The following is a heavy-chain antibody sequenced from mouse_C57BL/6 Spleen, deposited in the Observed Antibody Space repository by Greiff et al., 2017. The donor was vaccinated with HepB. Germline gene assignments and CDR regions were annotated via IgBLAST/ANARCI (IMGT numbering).Heavy chain of an antibody. V-gene: IGHV1-54*01. CDR1: GYAFTNYL. Sequence: QVQLKQSGAELVRPGTSVKVSCKASGYAFTNYLIEWVKQRPGQGLEWIGVINPGSGGTNYNEKFKGKATLTADKSSSTSYMQLSSLTSEDSAVYFCARRSDYSFDYWGQGTTLTVSS. D-gene: IGHD2-4*01. J-gene: IGHJ2*01. CDR3: ARRSDYSFDY. CDR2: INPGSGGT.